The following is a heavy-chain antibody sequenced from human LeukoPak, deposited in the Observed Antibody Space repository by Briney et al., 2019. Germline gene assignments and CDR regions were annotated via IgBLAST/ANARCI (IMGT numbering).Heavy chain of an antibody. J-gene: IGHJ4*02. Sequence: KPSETLSLTCTVSGGSISSGGYYWTWIRQHPGKGLEWIGYIYDSGGTNYNPSLKSRAIISVDTSKNQFSLNLSSVTAADTAVYYCAKVPSFSYYDVWTGYHSLGYWGQGTLVTVSS. CDR1: GGSISSGGYY. CDR2: IYDSGGT. V-gene: IGHV4-31*03. CDR3: AKVPSFSYYDVWTGYHSLGY. D-gene: IGHD3/OR15-3a*01.